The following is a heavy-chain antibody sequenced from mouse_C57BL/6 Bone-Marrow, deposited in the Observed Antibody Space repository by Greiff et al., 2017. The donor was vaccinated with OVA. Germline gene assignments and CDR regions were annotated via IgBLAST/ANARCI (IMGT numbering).Heavy chain of an antibody. V-gene: IGHV1-81*01. CDR2: IYPSDSYT. CDR3: ASIYYDSFYAMDY. CDR1: GYTFTSYG. J-gene: IGHJ4*01. D-gene: IGHD2-4*01. Sequence: QVQLKQSGAELARPGASVKLSCKASGYTFTSYGISWVKQRTGQGLEWIGEIYPSDSYTNYNQKFKGKATLTVDTSSSTAYMQLSSLTSEDSAVYYCASIYYDSFYAMDYWGQGTSVTVSS.